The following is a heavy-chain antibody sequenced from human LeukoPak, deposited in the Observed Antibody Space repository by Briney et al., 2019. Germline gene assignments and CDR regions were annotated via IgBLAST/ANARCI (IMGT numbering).Heavy chain of an antibody. V-gene: IGHV3-48*03. J-gene: IGHJ4*02. Sequence: PGGSLRLSCAASGFSFSIYEMNWVRQAPGKGLECVPNNSPSGSTKYYADSVKGRFTISRDNAKNSLYLQMNNLRAGDTGVYYCTKLEVASADSWGQGTLVTVSS. D-gene: IGHD6-19*01. CDR3: TKLEVASADS. CDR1: GFSFSIYE. CDR2: NSPSGSTK.